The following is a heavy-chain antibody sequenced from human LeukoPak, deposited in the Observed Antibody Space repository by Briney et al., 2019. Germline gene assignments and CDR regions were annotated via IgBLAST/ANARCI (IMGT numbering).Heavy chain of an antibody. CDR2: ISAYNGNT. V-gene: IGHV1-18*01. D-gene: IGHD6-19*01. Sequence: ASVKVSCKASGYTFTSYGISWVRQAPGQGLEWMGWISAYNGNTNYAQNLQGRVTMTTDTSTSTAYMELRGLRFDDTAVYYCARDGAVAGQFDYWGQGTLVTVSS. CDR1: GYTFTSYG. J-gene: IGHJ4*02. CDR3: ARDGAVAGQFDY.